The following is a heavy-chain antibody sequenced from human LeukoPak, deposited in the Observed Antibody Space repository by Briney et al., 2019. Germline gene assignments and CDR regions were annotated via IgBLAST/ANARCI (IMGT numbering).Heavy chain of an antibody. CDR3: VRDWYDY. D-gene: IGHD6-13*01. CDR2: IGGSGSYT. CDR1: GFTFSTYA. J-gene: IGHJ4*02. V-gene: IGHV3-23*01. Sequence: PGGSLRLSCAASGFTFSTYAMIWVRQAPGKGLEWVSVIGGSGSYTYYADSVKGRFTISRDNSKDTLYLQMNSLRAEDTAVYYCVRDWYDYWGQGTLVTVSS.